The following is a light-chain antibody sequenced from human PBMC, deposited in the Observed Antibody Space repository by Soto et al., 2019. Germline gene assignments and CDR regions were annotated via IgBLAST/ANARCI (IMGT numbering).Light chain of an antibody. CDR1: QSISSW. V-gene: IGKV1-5*03. J-gene: IGKJ1*01. CDR2: KAS. Sequence: IKMTQSPSTLSASVGDRVTITCRASQSISSWLAWYQQKPGKAPKLLIYKASNLESGVPSRFSGSGSGTEFTLTITSLQPDDFATYYCQQYNSYSRTFGQGTKVDIK. CDR3: QQYNSYSRT.